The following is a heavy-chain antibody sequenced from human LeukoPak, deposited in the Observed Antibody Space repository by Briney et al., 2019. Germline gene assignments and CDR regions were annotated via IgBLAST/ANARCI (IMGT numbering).Heavy chain of an antibody. CDR2: IYSDGNT. J-gene: IGHJ6*03. V-gene: IGHV3-66*01. CDR1: GFTVTYSY. CDR3: ARGHYDILTGYFVPRYYYYYMHV. Sequence: PGGSPRLSCAASGFTVTYSYMSWVRQAPGKELEWVSLIYSDGNTYYSDSVKGRFTISRDSSKNTLFLQMNSLRTDDTAVYYCARGHYDILTGYFVPRYYYYYMHVWGKGTTVTVSS. D-gene: IGHD3-9*01.